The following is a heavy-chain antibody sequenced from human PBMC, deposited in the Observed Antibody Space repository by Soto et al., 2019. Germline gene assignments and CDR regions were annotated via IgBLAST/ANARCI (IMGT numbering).Heavy chain of an antibody. D-gene: IGHD5-12*01. CDR2: ISWNSGSI. CDR3: AKVKGSGYDELLDYFDY. J-gene: IGHJ4*02. CDR1: GFTFDDYA. Sequence: GGSLRLSCAASGFTFDDYAMHWVRQAPGKGLEWVSGISWNSGSIGYADSVKGRFTISRDNAKNSLYLQMNSLRAEDTALYYCAKVKGSGYDELLDYFDYWGQGTLVTVSS. V-gene: IGHV3-9*01.